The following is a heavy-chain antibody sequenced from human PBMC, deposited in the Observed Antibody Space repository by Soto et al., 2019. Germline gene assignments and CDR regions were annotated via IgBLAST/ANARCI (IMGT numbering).Heavy chain of an antibody. CDR2: IWYDGSNK. V-gene: IGHV3-33*01. CDR1: GFTFSSYG. J-gene: IGHJ4*02. CDR3: ARADTWGIVRPAFQLFDY. D-gene: IGHD2-8*01. Sequence: GGSLRLSCAASGFTFSSYGMHWVRQAPGKGLEWVAVIWYDGSNKYYADSVKGRFTISRDNSKNTLYLQMNSLRAEDTAVYYCARADTWGIVRPAFQLFDYWGQGTLVTVSS.